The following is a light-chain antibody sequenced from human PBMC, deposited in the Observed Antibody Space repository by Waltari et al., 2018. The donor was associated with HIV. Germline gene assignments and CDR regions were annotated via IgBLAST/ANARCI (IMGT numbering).Light chain of an antibody. Sequence: IHMTPSPSTLAASVGDRVTITCRASQGIGPYLAWYQQKPGKAPKLLIYKSSNLESGVPSRFSGSGSDTEFSLTISSLQPDDFATYYCQQYKSDSRTFGRGTKVEIK. CDR2: KSS. CDR1: QGIGPY. CDR3: QQYKSDSRT. V-gene: IGKV1-5*03. J-gene: IGKJ1*01.